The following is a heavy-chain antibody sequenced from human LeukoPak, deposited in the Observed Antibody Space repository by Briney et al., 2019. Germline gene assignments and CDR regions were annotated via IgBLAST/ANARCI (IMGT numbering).Heavy chain of an antibody. CDR2: IPGSGGAT. D-gene: IGHD3-22*01. Sequence: GGSLRLPCEASGFTFSSYAIRWVRQAPGTGLEWVSSIPGSGGATYYADSVRGRFSISRDSSKNTVYLQMNSLRDEDTAVYYCARARPWDSSRSYYFGMDVWGHGTTVTVSS. V-gene: IGHV3-23*01. CDR3: ARARPWDSSRSYYFGMDV. CDR1: GFTFSSYA. J-gene: IGHJ6*02.